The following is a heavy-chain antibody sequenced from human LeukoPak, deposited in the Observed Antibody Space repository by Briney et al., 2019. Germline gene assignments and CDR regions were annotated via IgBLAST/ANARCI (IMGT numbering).Heavy chain of an antibody. CDR1: GFTFSSYA. V-gene: IGHV3-30*09. J-gene: IGHJ4*02. D-gene: IGHD3-22*01. CDR3: ARRSYYNSGSGYYFDY. CDR2: ISYDGSNK. Sequence: PGRSLRLSCAASGFTFSSYAMRWVRQAPGKRLEWVAVISYDGSNKHYAPDVKGRFAISRDNSKNTLYLQMHSLRAEDTAVYYCARRSYYNSGSGYYFDYWGQGTLVTVSS.